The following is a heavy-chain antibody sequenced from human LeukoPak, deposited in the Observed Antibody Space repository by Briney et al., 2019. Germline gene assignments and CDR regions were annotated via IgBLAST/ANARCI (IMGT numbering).Heavy chain of an antibody. J-gene: IGHJ3*02. Sequence: SETLSLTCAVYGGSFSGYYRSWIRQPPGKGLEWIGEINHSGSTNYNPPLKSRVTISVDTSKNQFSLKLSSVTAADTAVYYCARRVNRRRAFDIWGQGTMVTVSS. CDR3: ARRVNRRRAFDI. CDR2: INHSGST. V-gene: IGHV4-34*01. CDR1: GGSFSGYY. D-gene: IGHD3-22*01.